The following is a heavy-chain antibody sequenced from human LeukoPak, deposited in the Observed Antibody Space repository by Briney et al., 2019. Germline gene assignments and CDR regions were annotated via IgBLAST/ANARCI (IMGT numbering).Heavy chain of an antibody. V-gene: IGHV4-38-2*02. CDR2: IYHSGST. CDR3: ARLLWFGELLQNWFDP. CDR1: GYSISSGYY. Sequence: PSETLSLTCTVSGYSISSGYYWGWIRQPPGKGLEWIGSIYHSGSTYYNPSLKSRVTISVDTSKNQFSLKLSSVTAADTAVYYCARLLWFGELLQNWFDPWGQGTLVTVSS. J-gene: IGHJ5*02. D-gene: IGHD3-10*01.